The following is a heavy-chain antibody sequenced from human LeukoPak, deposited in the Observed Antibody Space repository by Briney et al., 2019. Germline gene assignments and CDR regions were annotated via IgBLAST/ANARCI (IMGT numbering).Heavy chain of an antibody. V-gene: IGHV4-38-2*01. CDR3: ARIQRSGWFDP. Sequence: SETLSLTCAVSGYSISSGYYWGWIRQPPGKGLEWIGSIYHSGSTYYNPSLKSRVTISVDTSKNQFSLKLSSVTAADTAVYYCARIQRSGWFDPWGQGTLVTVSS. D-gene: IGHD6-25*01. CDR2: IYHSGST. J-gene: IGHJ5*02. CDR1: GYSISSGYY.